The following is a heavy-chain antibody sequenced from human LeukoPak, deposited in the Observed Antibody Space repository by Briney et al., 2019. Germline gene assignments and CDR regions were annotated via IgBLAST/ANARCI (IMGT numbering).Heavy chain of an antibody. CDR2: IVVGSGNT. V-gene: IGHV1-58*02. Sequence: SVKVSCKASGFTYTSSAMQWVRQARGQRLEWIGWIVVGSGNTNYAQKFQERVTITRDMSTSTAYMELSSLRSEDTAVYYCAASPYYYDSSGYYHWGQGTLVTVSS. J-gene: IGHJ5*02. CDR1: GFTYTSSA. D-gene: IGHD3-22*01. CDR3: AASPYYYDSSGYYH.